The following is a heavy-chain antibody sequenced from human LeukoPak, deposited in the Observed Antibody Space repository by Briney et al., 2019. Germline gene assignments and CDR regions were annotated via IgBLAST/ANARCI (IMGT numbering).Heavy chain of an antibody. Sequence: PAGSLRLSCAASGFTFSSYGMHWVRQAPGKGLEWVAVIWYDGSNKYYADSVKGRFTISRDNAKNSLYLQMNSLRAEDTAVYYCARPYLKYSSSFVDYWGQGTLVTVSS. V-gene: IGHV3-33*01. CDR1: GFTFSSYG. CDR3: ARPYLKYSSSFVDY. J-gene: IGHJ4*02. CDR2: IWYDGSNK. D-gene: IGHD6-6*01.